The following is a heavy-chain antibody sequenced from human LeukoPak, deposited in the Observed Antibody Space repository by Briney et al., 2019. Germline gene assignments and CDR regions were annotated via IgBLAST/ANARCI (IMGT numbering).Heavy chain of an antibody. D-gene: IGHD3-10*01. CDR3: ARAVRDRGVILPWFDP. CDR2: IYHSGST. V-gene: IGHV4-38-2*02. J-gene: IGHJ5*02. Sequence: SETLSLTCTVSGYSISSGYYWGWIRQPPGKGLEWIGSIYHSGSTYYNPSLKSRVTISVDTSKNQFSLKLSSVIAADTAVYYCARAVRDRGVILPWFDPWGQGTLVTVSS. CDR1: GYSISSGYY.